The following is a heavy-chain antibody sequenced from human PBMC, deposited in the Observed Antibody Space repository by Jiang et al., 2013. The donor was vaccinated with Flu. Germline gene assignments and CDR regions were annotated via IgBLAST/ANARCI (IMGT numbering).Heavy chain of an antibody. Sequence: GSGLVKPSETLSLTCAVSGVSISNFYYSWIRQPAEKGLEWIGRIYTTGITNYNPSLKSRVTMSVDTSKNQISLKLSSVTAADTAVYYCARLWKYYWYFDLWGRGTLVTVSS. CDR1: GVSISNFY. CDR3: ARLWKYYWYFDL. CDR2: IYTTGIT. J-gene: IGHJ2*01. V-gene: IGHV4-4*07. D-gene: IGHD3-10*01.